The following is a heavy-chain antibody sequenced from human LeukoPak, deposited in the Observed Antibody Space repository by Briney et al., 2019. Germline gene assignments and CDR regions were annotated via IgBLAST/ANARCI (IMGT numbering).Heavy chain of an antibody. J-gene: IGHJ6*03. CDR3: ARGPDFWSGPRWYYYYYMDV. CDR1: GFTFSSYW. D-gene: IGHD3-3*01. CDR2: IKKDGSEK. V-gene: IGHV3-7*03. Sequence: GGSLRLSCEASGFTFSSYWMSWVRQAPGKGLEWVANIKKDGSEKYYVDSVKGRFNISRDNAKKSLHLQMNSLRAEDTAVYYCARGPDFWSGPRWYYYYYMDVWGKGTTVTVSS.